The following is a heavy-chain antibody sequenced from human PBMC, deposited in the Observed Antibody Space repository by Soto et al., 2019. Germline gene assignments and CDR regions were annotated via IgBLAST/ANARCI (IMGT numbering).Heavy chain of an antibody. V-gene: IGHV1-58*01. J-gene: IGHJ1*01. CDR3: ARAGLTVAGTRYFLH. Sequence: ASVKVSCKASGFTFTNSAVQWVRQARGQGLEWMGWIVVGNGNTNYAQKLQDRVTMTTDASTSTAYMELRSLRSDDTAVYYCARAGLTVAGTRYFLHWGQGTLVTVSS. D-gene: IGHD6-19*01. CDR2: IVVGNGNT. CDR1: GFTFTNSA.